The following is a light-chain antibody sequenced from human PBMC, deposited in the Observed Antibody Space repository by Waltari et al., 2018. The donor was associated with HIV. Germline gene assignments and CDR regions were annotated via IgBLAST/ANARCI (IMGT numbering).Light chain of an antibody. CDR2: GAS. CDR1: QDIGKD. J-gene: IGKJ1*01. CDR3: LQQNSFPWT. Sequence: DIQMTQSPPSLSASLGDRNTITCRAGQDIGKDLNWFQQKPGKVPKRLIYGASHLQNGVPSRFRGSGSGSEFTLTISSLQPDDFATYYCLQQNSFPWTFGQGTQVEV. V-gene: IGKV1-17*01.